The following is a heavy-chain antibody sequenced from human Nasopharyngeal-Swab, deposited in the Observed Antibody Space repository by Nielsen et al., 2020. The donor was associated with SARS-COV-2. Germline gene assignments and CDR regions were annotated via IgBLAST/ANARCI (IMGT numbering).Heavy chain of an antibody. CDR3: ARDGRNGYCSSTSCYFVYYFDY. D-gene: IGHD2-2*01. V-gene: IGHV4-34*01. Sequence: WIRRPPGKGLEWIGEINHSGSTNYNPSLKSRVTISVDTSKNQFSLKLSSVTAADTAVYYCARDGRNGYCSSTSCYFVYYFDYWGQGTLVTVSS. J-gene: IGHJ4*02. CDR2: INHSGST.